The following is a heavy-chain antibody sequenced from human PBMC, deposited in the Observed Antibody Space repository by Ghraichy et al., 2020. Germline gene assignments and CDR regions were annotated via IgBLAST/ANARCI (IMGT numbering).Heavy chain of an antibody. Sequence: GSLRLSCTVSGGSISSYYWSWIRQPPGKGLEWIAYIYHRGNTNFNPSLKSRVTISIDTSNNQFSLKLSSVTAADTAVYYCARASVKWEILPGLYNWFDPWGQGALVTVSS. V-gene: IGHV4-59*01. D-gene: IGHD1-26*01. CDR2: IYHRGNT. CDR3: ARASVKWEILPGLYNWFDP. CDR1: GGSISSYY. J-gene: IGHJ5*02.